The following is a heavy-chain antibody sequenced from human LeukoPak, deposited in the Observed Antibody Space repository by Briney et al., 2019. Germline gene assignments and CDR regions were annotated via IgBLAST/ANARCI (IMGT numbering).Heavy chain of an antibody. CDR3: ARHAIAVADNRFDN. D-gene: IGHD6-19*01. J-gene: IGHJ4*02. CDR1: GYRFASYL. V-gene: IGHV5-10-1*01. CDR2: IDPSDSYA. Sequence: GESLRISCKVSGYRFASYLITWVRQMPGKGLEWMGNIDPSDSYAKYNPSFQGHVTISSDKSISTAYLQWSSLKASDTAMYYCARHAIAVADNRFDNWGQGTLVTVSS.